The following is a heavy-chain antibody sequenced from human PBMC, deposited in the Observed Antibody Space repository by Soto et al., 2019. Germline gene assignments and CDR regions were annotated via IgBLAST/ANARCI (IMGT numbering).Heavy chain of an antibody. CDR2: ISGYNGNT. CDR3: ARAGNYYYGSGSPYYYGMDV. CDR1: GYTFTSYG. V-gene: IGHV1-18*04. D-gene: IGHD3-10*01. Sequence: QVQLVQSGAEVKKPGASVKVSCKASGYTFTSYGVSWVRQAPGQGLEWMGWISGYNGNTNYAQKLQGRVTMTTDTSASTAYMELRSLRSDDTAVYYSARAGNYYYGSGSPYYYGMDVWGQGITVTVSS. J-gene: IGHJ6*02.